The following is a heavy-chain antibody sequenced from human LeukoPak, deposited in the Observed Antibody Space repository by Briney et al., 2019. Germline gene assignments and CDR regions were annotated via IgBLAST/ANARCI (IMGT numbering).Heavy chain of an antibody. CDR3: AKSRGWELLGAFDI. D-gene: IGHD1-26*01. CDR1: GYSISSGYY. J-gene: IGHJ3*02. CDR2: IYHSGST. V-gene: IGHV4-38-2*02. Sequence: SETLSLTCTVSGYSISSGYYWGWIRQPPGKGLEWIGSIYHSGSTYYNPSLKSRVTISVGTSKNQFSLKLSSVTAADTAVYYCAKSRGWELLGAFDIWGQGTMVTVS.